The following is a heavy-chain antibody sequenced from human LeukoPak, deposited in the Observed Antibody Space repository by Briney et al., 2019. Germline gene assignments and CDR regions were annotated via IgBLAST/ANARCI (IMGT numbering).Heavy chain of an antibody. CDR3: ASGTGSSYFYQFGINF. CDR1: GFTFSGYW. Sequence: PGGSLRLSCAASGFTFSGYWMMNWVRQAPGEGLEWVANINQDGSEKYYVDSVKGRFTISRDNAKNSVYLQMNTLRVEDTAVYYCASGTGSSYFYQFGINFWGQGTLVTVSS. J-gene: IGHJ4*02. V-gene: IGHV3-7*01. D-gene: IGHD6-13*01. CDR2: INQDGSEK.